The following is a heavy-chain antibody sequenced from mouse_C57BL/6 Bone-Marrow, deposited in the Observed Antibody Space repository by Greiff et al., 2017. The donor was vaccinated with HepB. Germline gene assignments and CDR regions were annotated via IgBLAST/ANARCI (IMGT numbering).Heavy chain of an antibody. CDR2: ISDGGSYT. D-gene: IGHD1-1*01. Sequence: EVQVVESGGGLVKPGGSLKLSCAASGFTFSSYAMSWVRQTPEKRLEWVATISDGGSYTYYPDNVKGRFTISRDNAKNHLYLQMSHLKSEDTAMYYCAREGGHGSSYDYWGQGTTLTVSS. J-gene: IGHJ2*01. V-gene: IGHV5-4*01. CDR1: GFTFSSYA. CDR3: AREGGHGSSYDY.